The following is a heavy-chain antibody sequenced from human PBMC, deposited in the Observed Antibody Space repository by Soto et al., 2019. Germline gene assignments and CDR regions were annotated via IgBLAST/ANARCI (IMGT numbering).Heavy chain of an antibody. CDR2: ISSSSSTI. J-gene: IGHJ3*02. CDR1: GFTFSSYS. V-gene: IGHV3-48*01. D-gene: IGHD4-17*01. Sequence: GGSLRLSCAASGFTFSSYSMNWVRQAPGKGLEWVSYISSSSSTIYYADSVKGRFTFSRDNAKNSLYLQMNSLRAEETAVYYCARDPGPYGDYAGGGDAFDIWGQGTMVTVSS. CDR3: ARDPGPYGDYAGGGDAFDI.